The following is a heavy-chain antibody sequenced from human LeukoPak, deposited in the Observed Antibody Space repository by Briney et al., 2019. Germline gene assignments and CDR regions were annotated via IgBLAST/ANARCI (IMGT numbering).Heavy chain of an antibody. CDR2: ISSSGSTI. Sequence: GGSLRLSCAASGFTFSDYYMSWIRQAPGKGLEWVSYISSSGSTIYYADSVKGRFTISRDNAKNSLYLQMNSLRAEDTAVYYCARSPNYCGGGSCYSDEYFQHWGQGTLVTVSS. CDR3: ARSPNYCGGGSCYSDEYFQH. V-gene: IGHV3-11*01. CDR1: GFTFSDYY. J-gene: IGHJ1*01. D-gene: IGHD2-15*01.